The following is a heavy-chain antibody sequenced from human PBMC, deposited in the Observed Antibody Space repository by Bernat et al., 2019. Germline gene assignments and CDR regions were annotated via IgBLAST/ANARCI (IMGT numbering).Heavy chain of an antibody. V-gene: IGHV3-23*01. CDR1: AFTFSTYA. CDR2: ISGSGFST. J-gene: IGHJ1*01. Sequence: VHLLESGGGLVQPGGSLRLSCSASAFTFSTYAMNWVRQAPGKGLEWVSTISGSGFSTYYAESVKGRFTISRDNSKNTLSLQMNSLRAEDTAVYYCAKRYSTSWYVEQWGQGTLVTVSS. D-gene: IGHD6-13*01. CDR3: AKRYSTSWYVEQ.